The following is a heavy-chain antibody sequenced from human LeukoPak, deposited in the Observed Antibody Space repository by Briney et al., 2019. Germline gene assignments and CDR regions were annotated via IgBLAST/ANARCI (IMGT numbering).Heavy chain of an antibody. CDR2: INPKSGGT. J-gene: IGHJ4*02. V-gene: IGHV1-2*02. CDR3: VPSANYYYFDY. Sequence: GASVKVSCKASGYTFTNYYMHWVRQAPGLGFEWMGWINPKSGGTSYPQKFQGRLTMTRDTSISTAHMELSRLRSDDTAVYYCVPSANYYYFDYWGQGTLVTVSS. CDR1: GYTFTNYY. D-gene: IGHD4/OR15-4a*01.